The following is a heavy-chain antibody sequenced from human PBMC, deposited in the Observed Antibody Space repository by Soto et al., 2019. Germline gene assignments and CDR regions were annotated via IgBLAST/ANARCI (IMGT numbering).Heavy chain of an antibody. CDR1: GFTFSNAW. J-gene: IGHJ4*02. D-gene: IGHD4-17*01. CDR3: TTDNGDYGGTFDY. Sequence: PGGSLRLSCAASGFTFSNAWMSWVRQATGKGLEWVGRIKSKTDGGTTDYAAPVKGRFTISRDDSKNTLYLQMNSLKTEDTAVYYCTTDNGDYGGTFDYWGQGTLVTVSS. CDR2: IKSKTDGGTT. V-gene: IGHV3-15*07.